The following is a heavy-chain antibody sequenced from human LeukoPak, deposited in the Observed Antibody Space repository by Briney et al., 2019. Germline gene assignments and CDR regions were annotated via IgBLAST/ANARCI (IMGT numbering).Heavy chain of an antibody. CDR3: AKDITDVGSWQHFDY. Sequence: PGGSLRLSCAASGFTFSSYSMNWVRQAPGKGLEWVSSISSSSSYIYYADSVKGRFTISRDNAKNSLYLQMNSLRAEDTALYYCAKDITDVGSWQHFDYWGQGTLVTVSS. CDR2: ISSSSSYI. CDR1: GFTFSSYS. V-gene: IGHV3-21*04. D-gene: IGHD6-13*01. J-gene: IGHJ4*02.